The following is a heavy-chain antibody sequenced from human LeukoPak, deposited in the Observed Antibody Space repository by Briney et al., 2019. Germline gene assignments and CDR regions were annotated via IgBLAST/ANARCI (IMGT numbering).Heavy chain of an antibody. CDR2: IWYDGSNK. V-gene: IGHV3-33*01. J-gene: IGHJ4*02. Sequence: GGSLRLSCAASGFTFSSYGMYWVRQAPGKGLEWVAVIWYDGSNKYYADSVKGRFTISRDNSKNTLYLQMNSLRAEDTAVYYCARVRGSGSYYLNTFDYWGQGTLVTVSS. D-gene: IGHD3-10*01. CDR3: ARVRGSGSYYLNTFDY. CDR1: GFTFSSYG.